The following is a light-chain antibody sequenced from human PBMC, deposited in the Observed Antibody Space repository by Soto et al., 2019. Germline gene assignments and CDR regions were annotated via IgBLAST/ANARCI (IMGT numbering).Light chain of an antibody. J-gene: IGLJ1*01. CDR1: SSNIGAGYD. CDR2: GNS. V-gene: IGLV1-40*01. Sequence: VLTQPPSVSGAPGQRVTISCTGSSSNIGAGYDVHWYQQLPGTAPKLLIYGNSNRPSGVPDRFSGSKSGTSASLAITGLQAEDEADYYCQSYDSSLSVYVFGTGTKVTVL. CDR3: QSYDSSLSVYV.